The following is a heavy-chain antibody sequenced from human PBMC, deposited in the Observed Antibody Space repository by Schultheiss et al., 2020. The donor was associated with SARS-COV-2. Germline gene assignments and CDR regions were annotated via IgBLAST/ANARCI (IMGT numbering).Heavy chain of an antibody. J-gene: IGHJ6*02. D-gene: IGHD3-10*01. V-gene: IGHV1-2*04. CDR3: ARDATYYYGSGSYRTRYYYGMDV. Sequence: ASVKVSCKASGYTFTGYYMHWVRQAPGQGLEWMGWINPNSGGTNYAQKFQGWVTMTRDTSISTAYMELSRLRSDDTAVYYCARDATYYYGSGSYRTRYYYGMDVWGQGTTVTVSS. CDR1: GYTFTGYY. CDR2: INPNSGGT.